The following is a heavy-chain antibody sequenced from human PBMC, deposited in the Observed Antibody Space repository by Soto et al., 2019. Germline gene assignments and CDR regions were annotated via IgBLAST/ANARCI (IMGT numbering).Heavy chain of an antibody. V-gene: IGHV3-23*01. CDR1: GFTISNYA. CDR3: ARSLGPSRHFFDH. J-gene: IGHJ4*02. CDR2: LSDRT. D-gene: IGHD3-16*01. Sequence: EVQLLDSGGHLVQPGGSLRPSCAASGFTISNYAMSWVRQAPGKGLEWVSTLSDRTYYTDSVRGRFTISRDTSENTLYLQMNSLGVEDTAVYYCARSLGPSRHFFDHWGQGTLVTVSS.